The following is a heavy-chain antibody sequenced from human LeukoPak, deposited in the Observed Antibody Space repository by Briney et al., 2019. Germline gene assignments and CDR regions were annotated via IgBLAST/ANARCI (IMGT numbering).Heavy chain of an antibody. CDR1: GFTFSSYA. CDR2: ISYDGSNK. J-gene: IGHJ6*02. D-gene: IGHD6-6*01. Sequence: SLRLSCAASGFTFSSYAMHWVRQAPGKGLEWVAVISYDGSNKYYADSVKGRFTISRDNSKNTLYLQMNSLRAEDTAVYYCARRAARFDWVVSYYYGMDVWGQGTTVTVSS. V-gene: IGHV3-30-3*01. CDR3: ARRAARFDWVVSYYYGMDV.